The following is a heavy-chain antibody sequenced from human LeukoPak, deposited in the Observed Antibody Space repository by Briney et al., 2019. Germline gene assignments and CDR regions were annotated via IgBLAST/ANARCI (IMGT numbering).Heavy chain of an antibody. CDR1: GFTFSSYA. J-gene: IGHJ4*02. Sequence: PGRSLRLSCAASGFTFSSYAMHWVRQAPGKGLEWVAVISYDGSNKYYADSVKGHFTISRDNSENTLYLQMNSLRAEDTAVYYCAKSETTVTTFVDSWGRGTLVTVSS. D-gene: IGHD4-17*01. V-gene: IGHV3-30-3*02. CDR2: ISYDGSNK. CDR3: AKSETTVTTFVDS.